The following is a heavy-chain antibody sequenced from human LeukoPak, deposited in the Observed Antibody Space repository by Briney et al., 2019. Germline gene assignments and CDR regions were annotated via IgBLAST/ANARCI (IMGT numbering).Heavy chain of an antibody. CDR2: ISYDGSNK. D-gene: IGHD4-17*01. CDR3: AKGPYGDYYFDY. J-gene: IGHJ4*02. V-gene: IGHV3-30-3*01. Sequence: GGSLRLSCAASGFTFSSCAMHWVRQAPGKGLEWVAVISYDGSNKYYADSVKGRFTISRDNSKDTLYLQMNSLRAEDTAVYYCAKGPYGDYYFDYWGQGTLVTVSS. CDR1: GFTFSSCA.